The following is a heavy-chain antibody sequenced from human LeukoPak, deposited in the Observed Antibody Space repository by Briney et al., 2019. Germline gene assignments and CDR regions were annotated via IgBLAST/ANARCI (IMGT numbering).Heavy chain of an antibody. V-gene: IGHV3-30*02. D-gene: IGHD3-3*01. Sequence: GGSLRLSCAASGFTFSSYGMHWVRQAPGKGLEWVAFIRYDGSNKYYADSVKGRFTISRDNSKNTLYLQMNSLRAEDTAVYSWAKYPDPMYYDFGSGYDGGDFDSWGQGTLVTVSS. CDR2: IRYDGSNK. CDR3: AKYPDPMYYDFGSGYDGGDFDS. J-gene: IGHJ4*02. CDR1: GFTFSSYG.